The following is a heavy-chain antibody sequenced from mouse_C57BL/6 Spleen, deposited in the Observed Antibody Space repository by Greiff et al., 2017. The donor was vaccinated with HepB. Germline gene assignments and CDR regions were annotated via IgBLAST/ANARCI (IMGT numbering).Heavy chain of an antibody. CDR2: IDPSDSYT. CDR3: ARGGLYGSSPFDY. Sequence: QVHVKQPGAELVMPGASVKLSCKASGYTFTSYWMHWVKQRPGQGLEWIGEIDPSDSYTNYNQKFKGKSTLTVDKSSSTAYMQLSSLTSEDSAVYYCARGGLYGSSPFDYWGQGTTLTVSS. V-gene: IGHV1-69*01. CDR1: GYTFTSYW. D-gene: IGHD1-1*01. J-gene: IGHJ2*01.